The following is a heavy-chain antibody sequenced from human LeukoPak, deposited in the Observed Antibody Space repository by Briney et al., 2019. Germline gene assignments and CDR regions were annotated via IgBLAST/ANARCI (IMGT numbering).Heavy chain of an antibody. J-gene: IGHJ4*02. CDR3: ARLRFGEFSFYFDY. CDR1: GGSISSYY. Sequence: SETLSLTCTASGGSISSYYWSWIRQPPGKGLEWIGYIYYSGSTNYNPSLKSRVTISVDTSKNQFSLKLSSVTAADTAVYYCARLRFGEFSFYFDYWGQGTLVTVSS. D-gene: IGHD3-10*01. V-gene: IGHV4-59*01. CDR2: IYYSGST.